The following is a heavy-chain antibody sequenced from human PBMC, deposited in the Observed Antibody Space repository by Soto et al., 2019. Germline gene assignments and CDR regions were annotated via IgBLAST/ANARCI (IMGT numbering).Heavy chain of an antibody. CDR1: GFSLSTSGMC. Sequence: SGPTLVNPTQTLTLTFTFSGFSLSTSGMCVSWIRQPPGKALEWLALIDWDDDKYYSTSLKTRLTISKDTSKNQVVLTMTNMDPVDTATYYCARINSRDGYNYLAGSFPDYWGQGTLVTVSS. J-gene: IGHJ4*02. CDR3: ARINSRDGYNYLAGSFPDY. CDR2: IDWDDDK. D-gene: IGHD5-12*01. V-gene: IGHV2-70*01.